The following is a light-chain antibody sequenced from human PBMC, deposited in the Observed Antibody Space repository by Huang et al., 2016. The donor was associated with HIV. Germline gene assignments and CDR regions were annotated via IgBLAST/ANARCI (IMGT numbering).Light chain of an antibody. CDR2: GAS. CDR3: QQLSTYPRT. CDR1: EGIGNY. J-gene: IGKJ1*01. Sequence: IPLTQSPSSLSASVGDRVTITCRASEGIGNYLAWYHQKPGKSPKLLGYGASTLQNGVPSRCSGTGSGTHFTLTISSLQPEDFATYYCQQLSTYPRTFGQGTKVEIK. V-gene: IGKV1-9*01.